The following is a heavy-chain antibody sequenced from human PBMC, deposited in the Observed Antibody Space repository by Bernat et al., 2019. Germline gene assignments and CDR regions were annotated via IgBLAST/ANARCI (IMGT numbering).Heavy chain of an antibody. Sequence: EVQLVESGGGLVKPGGSLRLSCAASGFTFSNAWMSWVRQAPGKGLEWVGRIKSKTDGGTTDYAAPVKGRFTISRDDSKNTLYLQMNSLKTEDTAVYYCTTAIVVVVAATGNPFDYWGQGTLVTVSS. D-gene: IGHD2-15*01. V-gene: IGHV3-15*01. CDR2: IKSKTDGGTT. J-gene: IGHJ4*02. CDR3: TTAIVVVVAATGNPFDY. CDR1: GFTFSNAW.